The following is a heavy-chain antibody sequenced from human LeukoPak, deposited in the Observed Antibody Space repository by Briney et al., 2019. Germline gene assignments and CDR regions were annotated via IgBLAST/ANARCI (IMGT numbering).Heavy chain of an antibody. CDR2: ISSSSSYI. Sequence: GGSLRLSCAASGFTFSSYSMNWVSQAPGKGLEWVSSISSSSSYIYYADSVKGRFTISRDNAKNSLYLQMNSLRAEDTAVYYCARDLGFGESHDAFDIWGQGTMVTVSS. CDR1: GFTFSSYS. D-gene: IGHD3-10*01. V-gene: IGHV3-21*01. CDR3: ARDLGFGESHDAFDI. J-gene: IGHJ3*02.